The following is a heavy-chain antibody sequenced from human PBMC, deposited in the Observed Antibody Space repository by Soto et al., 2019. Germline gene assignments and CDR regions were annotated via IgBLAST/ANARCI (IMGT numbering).Heavy chain of an antibody. CDR3: AKHLSNGSPDY. D-gene: IGHD2-15*01. J-gene: IGHJ4*02. CDR2: ISGSGGGT. CDR1: GFTFSSYA. V-gene: IGHV3-23*01. Sequence: EVQLLESGGALVQPGGSLRLSCAASGFTFSSYAMSWVRQATGKGLEWVSLISGSGGGTYYADSVKGRFTISRDNSKNTLYLQMNSLRAEDTAAFYCAKHLSNGSPDYWGQGTLVTVSS.